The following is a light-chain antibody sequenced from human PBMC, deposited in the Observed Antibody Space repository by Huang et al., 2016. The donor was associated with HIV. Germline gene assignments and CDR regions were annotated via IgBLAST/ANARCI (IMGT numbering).Light chain of an antibody. V-gene: IGKV1-39*01. CDR1: QSVDKY. CDR3: QQSYRIPRT. CDR2: GAS. J-gene: IGKJ2*01. Sequence: DIQMTQSPSSLSAFVGGRVIITCRAGQSVDKYLNGYQQMPVRAPKLVIYGASSLQGWVSSRFSGSGSGTDFTLTIKSLQPEDAATYFCQQSYRIPRTFGQGTLLEI.